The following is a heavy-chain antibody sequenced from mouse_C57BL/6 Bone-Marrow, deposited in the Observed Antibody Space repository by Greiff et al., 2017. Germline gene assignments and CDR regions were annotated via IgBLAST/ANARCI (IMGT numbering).Heavy chain of an antibody. Sequence: VQLQESGPGLVQPSQSLSITCTVSGFSLTSYGVHWVRQSPGQGLEWLGVIWSGGSTDYNAAFISRLSISKDNSKSQVFFKMNSLQADDTAIYYCARNRCNSGYWGQGTTLTVSS. CDR1: GFSLTSYG. D-gene: IGHD2-1*01. CDR3: ARNRCNSGY. CDR2: IWSGGST. V-gene: IGHV2-2*01. J-gene: IGHJ2*01.